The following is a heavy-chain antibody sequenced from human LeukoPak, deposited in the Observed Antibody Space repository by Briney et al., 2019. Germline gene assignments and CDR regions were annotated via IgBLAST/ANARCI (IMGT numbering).Heavy chain of an antibody. D-gene: IGHD3-10*01. Sequence: SETLSLTCTVSGGSISYGNYYWSWIRQPAGKGLEWIGRFYTSGSTTYNPSLKSRVTISVDTSKNQLSLKLSSVTAADTAVYYCASSTGSGSYYPLFDYWGQGTLVTVSS. CDR2: FYTSGST. CDR3: ASSTGSGSYYPLFDY. V-gene: IGHV4-61*02. J-gene: IGHJ4*02. CDR1: GGSISYGNYY.